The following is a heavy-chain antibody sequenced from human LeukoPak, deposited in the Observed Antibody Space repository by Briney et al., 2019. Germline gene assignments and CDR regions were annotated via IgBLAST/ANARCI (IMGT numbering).Heavy chain of an antibody. D-gene: IGHD3-22*01. CDR1: GFTFSSYE. CDR3: ARAAWHTMIVGVHTTYFDY. CDR2: ISRSGSTI. V-gene: IGHV3-48*03. Sequence: PGGSLRLSCAASGFTFSSYEMNWVRQAPGKGLEWVSYISRSGSTIYYADSVKGRFTISRDNAKNSLYLQMNSLRAEDTAVYYCARAAWHTMIVGVHTTYFDYWGQGTLVTVSS. J-gene: IGHJ4*02.